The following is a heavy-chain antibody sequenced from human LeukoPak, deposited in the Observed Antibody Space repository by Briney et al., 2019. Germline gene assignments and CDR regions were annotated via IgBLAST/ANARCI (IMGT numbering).Heavy chain of an antibody. V-gene: IGHV5-51*01. CDR2: IYPGDSDT. CDR3: ARRLKYNWNDVEDYYGLDV. CDR1: GYSFTSYW. J-gene: IGHJ6*02. D-gene: IGHD1-1*01. Sequence: GESLKISCDCSGYSFTSYWIGRVRQIPGKGLEWMGIIYPGDSDTRYSPSFQGQVTISADKSISTAYLQWSSLKASDTAMYYCARRLKYNWNDVEDYYGLDVWGQGTTVTVSS.